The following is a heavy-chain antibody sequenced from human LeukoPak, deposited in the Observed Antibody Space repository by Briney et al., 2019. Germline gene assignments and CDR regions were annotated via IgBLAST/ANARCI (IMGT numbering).Heavy chain of an antibody. Sequence: PSETLSLTCAVSGGSINSYYWSWIRQPPGKGLEYIGYIYYSGSTNYNPSLKSRVTISVDTSKNQFSLKLSSVTAADTAVYYCAREGGDYGDYGYWGQGTLVTVSS. CDR2: IYYSGST. V-gene: IGHV4-59*12. D-gene: IGHD4-17*01. CDR3: AREGGDYGDYGY. J-gene: IGHJ4*02. CDR1: GGSINSYY.